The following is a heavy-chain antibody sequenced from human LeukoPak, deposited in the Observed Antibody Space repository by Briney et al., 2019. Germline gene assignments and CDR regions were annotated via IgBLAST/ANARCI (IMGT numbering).Heavy chain of an antibody. D-gene: IGHD3-10*01. CDR3: ARGRQRMVRGVIGSETNYYYSNYMDV. CDR2: IYHSGST. V-gene: IGHV4-38-2*02. Sequence: SETLSLTCTASGYSLSSGYYWGWIRQPPGKGLEWIGSIYHSGSTFDNPSLKSRVTISVDTSKNQFSLKLSSVTAADTAVYYRARGRQRMVRGVIGSETNYYYSNYMDVWGKGTTVTISS. J-gene: IGHJ6*03. CDR1: GYSLSSGYY.